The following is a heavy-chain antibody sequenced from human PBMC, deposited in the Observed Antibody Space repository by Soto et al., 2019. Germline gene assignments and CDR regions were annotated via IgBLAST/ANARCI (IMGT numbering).Heavy chain of an antibody. CDR2: MNPNSGNT. J-gene: IGHJ4*02. CDR1: GYTFTSYD. Sequence: QVQLVQSGAEVKKPGTSVKVSCKASGYTFTSYDINWVRQATGQGLEWMGWMNPNSGNTGYAQKFQGRVTMTRNTSISTAYMELSSLRSEDTAVYYCARGYCTNGVCYINYWGQGTLVTVSS. CDR3: ARGYCTNGVCYINY. V-gene: IGHV1-8*01. D-gene: IGHD2-8*01.